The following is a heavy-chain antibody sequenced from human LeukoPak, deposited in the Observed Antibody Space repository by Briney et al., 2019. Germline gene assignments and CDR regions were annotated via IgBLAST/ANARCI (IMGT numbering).Heavy chain of an antibody. J-gene: IGHJ4*02. D-gene: IGHD3-22*01. CDR3: ARATYYYDTSGYYY. Sequence: PGGSLRLSCAASEFTVSSSYMSWVRQAPGKGLEWVSVIYSGGSTYYADSVKGRFTISRDNSKNTLYLQMNSLRAEDTAVYYCARATYYYDTSGYYYWGQGTLVTVSS. CDR2: IYSGGST. CDR1: EFTVSSSY. V-gene: IGHV3-53*01.